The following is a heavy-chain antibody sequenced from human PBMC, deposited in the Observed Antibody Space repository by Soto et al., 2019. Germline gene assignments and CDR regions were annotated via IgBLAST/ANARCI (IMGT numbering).Heavy chain of an antibody. CDR3: ARANYDFWSGSSNYFGMDV. Sequence: PGGSLRLSCAASGFSFTHYTMNWVRQAPGKGLEWVSAISSSGVYIYYADSVQGRFTISRDNARNSLYLQMDSLGAEDTAVYYCARANYDFWSGSSNYFGMDVWGQGTTVPVSS. D-gene: IGHD3-3*01. CDR1: GFSFTHYT. CDR2: ISSSGVYI. V-gene: IGHV3-21*06. J-gene: IGHJ6*02.